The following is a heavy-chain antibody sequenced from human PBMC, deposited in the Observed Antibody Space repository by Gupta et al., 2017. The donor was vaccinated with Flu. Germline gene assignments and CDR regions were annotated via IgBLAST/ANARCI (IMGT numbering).Heavy chain of an antibody. Sequence: QVQLVESGGGLVEPGGSLRLSCVGHRFTFNDYYMPWIRQAPGKGLEWVAYIDQRGRPMYHADSVRGRFTISRDNTKNLLFLQMDSLRADDTAVYYCARDIGYSYGLSNDYWGQGTQVTVSS. CDR1: RFTFNDYY. CDR3: ARDIGYSYGLSNDY. D-gene: IGHD5-18*01. V-gene: IGHV3-11*01. CDR2: IDQRGRPM. J-gene: IGHJ4*01.